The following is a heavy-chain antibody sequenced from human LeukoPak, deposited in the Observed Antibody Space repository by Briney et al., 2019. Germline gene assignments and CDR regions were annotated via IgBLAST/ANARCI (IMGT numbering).Heavy chain of an antibody. CDR3: AKSNGYGLIDI. CDR2: IFYSGST. J-gene: IGHJ3*02. Sequence: SETPSLTCTVSGYSISSGYYWGWVRQPPGKALEWIGNIFYSGSTYYSPSLKSRVTISLDTSRNQFSLKLNSVTAADTAVYYCAKSNGYGLIDIWGQGTMVTVSS. V-gene: IGHV4-38-2*02. D-gene: IGHD3-22*01. CDR1: GYSISSGYY.